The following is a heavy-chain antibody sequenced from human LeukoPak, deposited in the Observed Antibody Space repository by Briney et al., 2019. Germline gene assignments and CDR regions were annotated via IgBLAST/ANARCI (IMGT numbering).Heavy chain of an antibody. J-gene: IGHJ4*02. V-gene: IGHV3-53*01. D-gene: IGHD4-17*01. Sequence: GGSLRLSCAASGFTVSSNYMSWVRQAPGKGLEWVSVIYSGGSTYYADSVKGRFTISRDNAKNSLYLQMNSLRAEDTAVYYCARDGATVTLDYWGQGTLVTVSS. CDR2: IYSGGST. CDR3: ARDGATVTLDY. CDR1: GFTVSSNY.